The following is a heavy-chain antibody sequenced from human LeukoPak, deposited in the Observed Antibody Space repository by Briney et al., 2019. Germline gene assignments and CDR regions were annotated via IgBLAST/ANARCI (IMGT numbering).Heavy chain of an antibody. D-gene: IGHD5/OR15-5a*01. CDR3: ARHGVNSVYDPFEH. V-gene: IGHV4-59*08. J-gene: IGHJ4*02. CDR2: IFYTGNT. Sequence: SETLSLTCTVSGGSISSHYWSWIRQSPGKGLEWIGCIFYTGNTNYNPSLKSRVTISVDTSKKQFSLRLSSVTAADTAVYYCARHGVNSVYDPFEHWGQGTLVTVSS. CDR1: GGSISSHY.